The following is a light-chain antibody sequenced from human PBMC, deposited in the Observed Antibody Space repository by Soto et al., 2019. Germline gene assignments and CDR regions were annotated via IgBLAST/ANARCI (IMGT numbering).Light chain of an antibody. J-gene: IGKJ5*01. CDR2: GAS. V-gene: IGKV3D-20*02. CDR1: XSVTSSY. Sequence: ELVLTHSPGTTSWYPGKSGILSYXXXXSVTSSYIAWYQQKPGQAPRLLIYGASSRATGIPDRFSGSGSGTDFTLTISSLEPEDFAVYYCQQRSNWPPEITFGQGTRLEIK. CDR3: QQRSNWPPEIT.